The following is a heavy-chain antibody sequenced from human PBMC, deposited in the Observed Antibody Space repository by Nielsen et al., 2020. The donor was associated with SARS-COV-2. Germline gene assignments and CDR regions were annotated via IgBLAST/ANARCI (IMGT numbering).Heavy chain of an antibody. J-gene: IGHJ1*01. CDR2: ISGSGGST. Sequence: GGSLRLSCAASGFTFSSYAMSWVRQAPGKGLEWASAISGSGGSTYYADSVKGRFTISRDNSKNTLYLQMNSLRAEDTAVYYCAKEGNYYDSSGYQRGYFQHWGQGTLVTVSS. V-gene: IGHV3-23*01. CDR1: GFTFSSYA. CDR3: AKEGNYYDSSGYQRGYFQH. D-gene: IGHD3-22*01.